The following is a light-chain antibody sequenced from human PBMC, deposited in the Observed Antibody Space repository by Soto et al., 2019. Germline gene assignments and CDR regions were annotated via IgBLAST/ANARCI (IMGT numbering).Light chain of an antibody. Sequence: DIVMTQSPDSLAVSLGERATINCKSSQSVLYSSNNKNYLAWYQQKSGQPPKLIIYWASTRESGVPDRFSGSGSATDFTLTISSLQAEDVAVYYCQQYYSTPINFGQATRLEIK. J-gene: IGKJ5*01. CDR2: WAS. V-gene: IGKV4-1*01. CDR1: QSVLYSSNNKNY. CDR3: QQYYSTPIN.